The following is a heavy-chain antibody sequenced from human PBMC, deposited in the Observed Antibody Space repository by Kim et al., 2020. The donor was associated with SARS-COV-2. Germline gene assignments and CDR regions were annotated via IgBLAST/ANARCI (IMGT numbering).Heavy chain of an antibody. J-gene: IGHJ5*02. V-gene: IGHV4-39*01. Sequence: PSLKSRVTISVDTSKSQFSLKLSSVTAADAAVYYCARRVLWFGELLLFDPWGQGTLVTVSS. D-gene: IGHD3-10*01. CDR3: ARRVLWFGELLLFDP.